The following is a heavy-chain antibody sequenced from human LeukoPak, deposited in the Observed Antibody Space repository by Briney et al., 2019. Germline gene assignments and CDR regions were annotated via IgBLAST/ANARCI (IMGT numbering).Heavy chain of an antibody. J-gene: IGHJ6*03. D-gene: IGHD6-13*01. CDR3: AREAAAGWYYYYMDV. CDR2: IYYSGST. CDR1: GDSISSYY. Sequence: SETLSLTCTVSGDSISSYYWSWIRQPPGKGLEWIGYIYYSGSTNYNPSLKSRVTISVDTSKNQFSLKLSSVTAADTAVYYCAREAAAGWYYYYMDVWGKGTTVTVSS. V-gene: IGHV4-59*01.